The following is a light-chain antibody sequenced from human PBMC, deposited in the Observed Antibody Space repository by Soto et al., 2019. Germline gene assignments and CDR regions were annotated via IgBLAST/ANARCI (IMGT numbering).Light chain of an antibody. J-gene: IGKJ5*01. CDR3: QQYGNSPIT. Sequence: EIVLTQSPDTLSLSPGERATLSCRVSQSVSSSYLAWYQQRPGQAPTLLIYGASSRATGIPDRFSGSGSGTDFTLTISRLEPEDFAVYYCQQYGNSPITFGQGTRLEI. V-gene: IGKV3-20*01. CDR2: GAS. CDR1: QSVSSSY.